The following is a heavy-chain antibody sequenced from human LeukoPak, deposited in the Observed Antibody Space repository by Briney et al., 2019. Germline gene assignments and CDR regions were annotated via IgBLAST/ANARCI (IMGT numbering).Heavy chain of an antibody. V-gene: IGHV3-23*01. J-gene: IGHJ4*02. Sequence: GGSLRLSCADSGFTFSSYAMSWVRQAPGKGLEWVSAISGSGGSTYYADSVKGRFTISRDNSKNTLYLQMNSLRGEDTAVYYCAKDKGYYGSGSYFDYWGQGTLVTVSS. CDR3: AKDKGYYGSGSYFDY. CDR2: ISGSGGST. D-gene: IGHD3-10*01. CDR1: GFTFSSYA.